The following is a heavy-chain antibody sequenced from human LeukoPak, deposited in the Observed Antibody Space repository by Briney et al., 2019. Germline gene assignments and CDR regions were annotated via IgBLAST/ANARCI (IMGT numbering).Heavy chain of an antibody. J-gene: IGHJ6*02. V-gene: IGHV3-48*01. CDR3: ARDQAGGMDV. CDR2: ISSSSSTI. CDR1: GFTFDGYA. Sequence: GGSLRLSCAASGFTFDGYAMHWVRQAPGKGREWVSYISSSSSTIYYAGSVKGRFTISRDNAKNSLYLQMNSLRAEDTAVYYCARDQAGGMDVWGQGTTVTVSS.